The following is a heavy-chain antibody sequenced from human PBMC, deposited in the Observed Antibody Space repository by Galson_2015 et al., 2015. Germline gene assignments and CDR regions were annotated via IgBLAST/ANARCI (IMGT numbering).Heavy chain of an antibody. CDR1: GFTFSDYY. CDR3: ARVYALVVVAATPQGKYNWFDP. CDR2: ISSSSSYT. V-gene: IGHV3-11*05. Sequence: SLRLSCAASGFTFSDYYMSWIRQAPGKGLEWVSYISSSSSYTNYADSVKGRFTISRDNAKNSLYLQMNSLRAEDTAVYYCARVYALVVVAATPQGKYNWFDPWGQGTLVTVSS. J-gene: IGHJ5*02. D-gene: IGHD2-15*01.